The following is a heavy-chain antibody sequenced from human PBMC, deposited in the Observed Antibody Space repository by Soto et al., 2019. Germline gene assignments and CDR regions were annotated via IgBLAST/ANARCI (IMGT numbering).Heavy chain of an antibody. CDR1: GGSLRNSV. Sequence: QVQLVQSGAEVKKPGSSVKVSCTASGGSLRNSVISWVRQAPAQRLEWMGGVIPILGTATYAQKFQGRVTMTADEATRTAYMDLSSLSPDYTAVYYCARLGHPGHWGPGTLVIVSS. CDR3: ARLGHPGH. J-gene: IGHJ4*02. V-gene: IGHV1-69*01. CDR2: VIPILGTA.